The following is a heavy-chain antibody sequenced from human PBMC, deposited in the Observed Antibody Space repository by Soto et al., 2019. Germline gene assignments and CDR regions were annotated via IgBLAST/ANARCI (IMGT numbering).Heavy chain of an antibody. V-gene: IGHV1-18*01. CDR1: GYTFTSYG. CDR2: ISAYNGNT. Sequence: ASVKVSCKASGYTFTSYGISWVRQAPGQGLEWMGWISAYNGNTNYAQKLQGRVTMTTDTSTSTAYMELRSLRSDDTAVYYCARKHIKQWLVPPAYWGQGTLVTVSS. D-gene: IGHD6-19*01. CDR3: ARKHIKQWLVPPAY. J-gene: IGHJ4*02.